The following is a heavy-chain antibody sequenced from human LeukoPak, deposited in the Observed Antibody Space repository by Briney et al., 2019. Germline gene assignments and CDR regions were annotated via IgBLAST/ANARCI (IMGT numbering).Heavy chain of an antibody. Sequence: GESLKISCKGSGYSFTNYWIGWVRQMPGKGLEYMGIIYPDDSDTRYSPSFQGQVAISADKSINTAYLQWSSLKASDTAMYYCATSYCTPSNCSGFDSWGKGTTVTISS. CDR1: GYSFTNYW. D-gene: IGHD2-8*01. J-gene: IGHJ6*04. CDR2: IYPDDSDT. CDR3: ATSYCTPSNCSGFDS. V-gene: IGHV5-51*01.